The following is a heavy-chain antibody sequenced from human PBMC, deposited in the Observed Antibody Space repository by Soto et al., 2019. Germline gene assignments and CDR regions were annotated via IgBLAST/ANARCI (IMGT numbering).Heavy chain of an antibody. CDR2: ISYDGSYK. V-gene: IGHV3-30*18. Sequence: SLRISCAACGFTFRSYGMHWARQAPGRGLEWVAGISYDGSYKSYEDSVKGRLTISRDNYKNTLHLQMDSLRATATAVYYCAKNLITLSPDLYFDSWGQGTLVTVSS. D-gene: IGHD3-16*01. J-gene: IGHJ4*02. CDR3: AKNLITLSPDLYFDS. CDR1: GFTFRSYG.